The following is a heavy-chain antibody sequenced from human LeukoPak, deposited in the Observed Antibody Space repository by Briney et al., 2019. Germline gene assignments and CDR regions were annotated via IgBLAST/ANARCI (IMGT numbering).Heavy chain of an antibody. J-gene: IGHJ4*02. V-gene: IGHV3-48*01. Sequence: PGGSLRLSCAASGFTFSSYSMNWVRQAPGKGLEWVSYISSSSSTIYYADSVKGRFTISRDNAKNSLYLQMNSLRAEDTAVYYCARDLWQQLSQREFDYWGQGTLVTVSS. D-gene: IGHD6-13*01. CDR3: ARDLWQQLSQREFDY. CDR1: GFTFSSYS. CDR2: ISSSSSTI.